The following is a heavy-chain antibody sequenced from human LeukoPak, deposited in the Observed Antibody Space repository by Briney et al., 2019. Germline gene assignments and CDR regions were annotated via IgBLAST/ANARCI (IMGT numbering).Heavy chain of an antibody. CDR2: IKQDGSEK. CDR3: ARGGPVPAAKGGLDAFDI. J-gene: IGHJ3*02. Sequence: PGGSLRLSCAASGFTFSSYWMSWVRQAPGKGLEWVANIKQDGSEKYYVDPVKGRFTISRDNAKNSLYLQMNSLRAEDTAVYYCARGGPVPAAKGGLDAFDIWGQGTMVTVSS. CDR1: GFTFSSYW. D-gene: IGHD2-2*01. V-gene: IGHV3-7*01.